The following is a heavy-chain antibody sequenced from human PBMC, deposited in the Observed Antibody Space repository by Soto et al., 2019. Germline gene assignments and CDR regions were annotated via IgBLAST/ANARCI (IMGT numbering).Heavy chain of an antibody. CDR2: IIPIFGTA. V-gene: IGHV1-69*13. CDR1: GGTFSSYA. J-gene: IGHJ6*02. D-gene: IGHD5-12*01. Sequence: RASVKVSCKASGGTFSSYAISWVRQAPGQGLEWMGGIIPIFGTANYAQKFQGRVTITADESTSTAYMELSSLRSEDTAVYYCARPNSYPAYSGYDSPYYYYYYGMDVWGQGTTVTVSS. CDR3: ARPNSYPAYSGYDSPYYYYYYGMDV.